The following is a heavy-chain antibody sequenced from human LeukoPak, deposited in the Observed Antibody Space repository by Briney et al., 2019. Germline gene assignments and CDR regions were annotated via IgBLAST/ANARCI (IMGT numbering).Heavy chain of an antibody. CDR1: GASINNYY. D-gene: IGHD3-22*01. Sequence: SETLSLTCTVSGASINNYYGGWIRQSAGKGLEWIGRIYTNGNSDYGPSLGGRITMSVDTSKSQFSLRRSSVTAADTALFSWAREAKSYDGNVYSLDYWARESWSPSPQ. CDR2: IYTNGNS. J-gene: IGHJ4*02. V-gene: IGHV4-4*07. CDR3: AREAKSYDGNVYSLDY.